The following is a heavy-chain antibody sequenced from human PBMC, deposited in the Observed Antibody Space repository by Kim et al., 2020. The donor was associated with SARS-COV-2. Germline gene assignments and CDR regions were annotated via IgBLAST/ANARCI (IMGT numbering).Heavy chain of an antibody. V-gene: IGHV4-34*01. CDR2: INHSGST. CDR1: GGSFSGYY. CDR3: ARGVRGSYLGDY. J-gene: IGHJ4*02. Sequence: SETLSLTCAVYGGSFSGYYWSWIRQPPGKGLEWIGEINHSGSTNYNPSLKSRVTISVDTSKNQFSLKLSSVTAADTAVYYCARGVRGSYLGDYWGQGTLVTVSS. D-gene: IGHD1-26*01.